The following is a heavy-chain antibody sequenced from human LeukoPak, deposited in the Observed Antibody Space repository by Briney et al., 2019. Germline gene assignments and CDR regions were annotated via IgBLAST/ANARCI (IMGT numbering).Heavy chain of an antibody. D-gene: IGHD3-16*02. CDR1: GFTFSYYA. CDR2: ISSNGGST. V-gene: IGHV3-64D*09. Sequence: PGGTLTLSCSVSGFTFSYYAMHWVRQAPGKGLEYVSAISSNGGSTYYADSVKRRFTISRDNSKHTLYLQMSSLTAEDTAVYYCVTVRSSPLGELSLWYDTDYWGQGALGTVSS. J-gene: IGHJ4*02. CDR3: VTVRSSPLGELSLWYDTDY.